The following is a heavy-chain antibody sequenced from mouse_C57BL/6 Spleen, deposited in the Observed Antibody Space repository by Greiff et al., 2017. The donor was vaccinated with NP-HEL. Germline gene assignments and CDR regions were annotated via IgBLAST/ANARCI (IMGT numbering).Heavy chain of an antibody. CDR1: GFNIKDYY. CDR2: IDPEDGDT. V-gene: IGHV14-1*01. Sequence: VQLQQSGAELVRPGASVKLSCTASGFNIKDYYMHWVKQRPEQGLEWIGRIDPEDGDTEYAPKFQGKATMTADTSSNTAYLQLSSLTSEDTAVYYCTLYDYDGGFAYWGQGTLVTVSA. D-gene: IGHD2-4*01. J-gene: IGHJ3*01. CDR3: TLYDYDGGFAY.